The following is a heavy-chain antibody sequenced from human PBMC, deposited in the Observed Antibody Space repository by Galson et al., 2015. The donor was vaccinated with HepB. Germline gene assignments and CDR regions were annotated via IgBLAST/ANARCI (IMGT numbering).Heavy chain of an antibody. J-gene: IGHJ4*02. D-gene: IGHD3-10*01. V-gene: IGHV1-18*01. Sequence: SVKVSCKASGYTFTSFGISWVRQAPGQGLEWMGWISAYDGDTNYSQKFQGRLSMTIDTSTSTAYMELRRLISDDSAVYFCARDTTYASGSSHWGQGTLVTVSS. CDR2: ISAYDGDT. CDR3: ARDTTYASGSSH. CDR1: GYTFTSFG.